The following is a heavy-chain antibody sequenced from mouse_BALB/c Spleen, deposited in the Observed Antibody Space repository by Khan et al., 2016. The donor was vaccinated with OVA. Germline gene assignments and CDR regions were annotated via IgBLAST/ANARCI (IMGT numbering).Heavy chain of an antibody. CDR1: GSTFTNYG. CDR2: INTYTGEP. D-gene: IGHD6-1*01. J-gene: IGHJ1*01. Sequence: IQLVQSGPELKKPGETVKISCKASGSTFTNYGMNWVKQAPGKGLKWMGWINTYTGEPTYADDFKGRFTFSLETSANTAYLQINNLKNEDKATYFYARSASYWFFDFWGAGTTVTVSS. CDR3: ARSASYWFFDF. V-gene: IGHV9-1*02.